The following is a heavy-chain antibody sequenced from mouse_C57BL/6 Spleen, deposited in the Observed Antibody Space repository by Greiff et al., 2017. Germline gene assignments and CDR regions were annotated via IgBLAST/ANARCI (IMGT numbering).Heavy chain of an antibody. V-gene: IGHV5-9*01. CDR2: ISGGGGNT. J-gene: IGHJ4*01. Sequence: VESGGGLVKPGGSLKLSCAASGFTFSSYTMSWVRQTPEKRLEWVATISGGGGNTYYPDSVKGRFTISRDNAKNTLYLQMSSLRSEDTALYYCARGYGTHAMDYWGQGTSVTVSS. CDR3: ARGYGTHAMDY. D-gene: IGHD2-1*01. CDR1: GFTFSSYT.